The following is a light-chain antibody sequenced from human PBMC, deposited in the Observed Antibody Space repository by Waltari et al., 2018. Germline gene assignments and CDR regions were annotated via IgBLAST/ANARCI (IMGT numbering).Light chain of an antibody. V-gene: IGLV2-8*01. CDR2: EVT. CDR1: SSDVGGYNS. CDR3: SSYAGSNNWV. J-gene: IGLJ3*02. Sequence: QSALTQPPSASGSPGQAVTIPCTATSSDVGGYNSVPWYQQHPGKAPKLMIYEVTERPSGVPDRFSGSRSANTASLTVSGLQAEDEADYYCSSYAGSNNWVFGGGTKLTVL.